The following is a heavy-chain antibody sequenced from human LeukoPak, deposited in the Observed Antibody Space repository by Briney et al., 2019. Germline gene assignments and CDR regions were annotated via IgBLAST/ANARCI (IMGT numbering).Heavy chain of an antibody. CDR3: ARGTPDALFYYGSGSYHLPGY. J-gene: IGHJ4*02. CDR2: ISYDGSNK. Sequence: GGSLRLSCAASGFTFSSYAMHWVRQAPGKGLEWVAVISYDGSNKYYADSVKGRFTISRDNSKNTLYLQMNSLRAEDTAVYYCARGTPDALFYYGSGSYHLPGYWGQGTLVTVSS. CDR1: GFTFSSYA. V-gene: IGHV3-30-3*01. D-gene: IGHD3-10*01.